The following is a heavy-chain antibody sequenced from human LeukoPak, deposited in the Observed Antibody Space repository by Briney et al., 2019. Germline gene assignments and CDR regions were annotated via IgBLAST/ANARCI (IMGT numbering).Heavy chain of an antibody. D-gene: IGHD1-26*01. CDR3: ARDAYYRNYVLY. CDR2: IYYSGTT. CDR1: GGSISSYY. Sequence: SETLSLTCTVSGGSISSYYWSWIRQPPGKGLEWIGYIYYSGTTNYNPSLKSRVTISVDTSKNQFSLKLSSVTAADTAVYYCARDAYYRNYVLYWGQGTLVTVSS. V-gene: IGHV4-59*01. J-gene: IGHJ4*02.